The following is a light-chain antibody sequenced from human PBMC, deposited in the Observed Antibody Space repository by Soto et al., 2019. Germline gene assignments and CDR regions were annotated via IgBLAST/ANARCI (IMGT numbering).Light chain of an antibody. CDR1: QSVDSSY. V-gene: IGKV3-20*01. CDR2: GAS. J-gene: IGKJ1*01. Sequence: EIVLTQSPGTLSLSPGERASLSCRASQSVDSSYLAWYQQKPGQPPRVLIYGASNRATGIPDRFSGSGSGTDFTLTISRLEPEDFAVYYCQQYGRAQGTFDQGSKVEVK. CDR3: QQYGRAQGT.